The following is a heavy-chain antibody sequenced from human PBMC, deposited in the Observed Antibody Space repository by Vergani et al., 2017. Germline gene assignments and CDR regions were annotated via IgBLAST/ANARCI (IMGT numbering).Heavy chain of an antibody. CDR1: GGTFSSYA. V-gene: IGHV1-69*11. J-gene: IGHJ5*02. CDR3: ARGQDIVGVPAARVDWFDP. D-gene: IGHD2-2*01. Sequence: QVQLVQSGAEVKKPGSSVKVSCKASGGTFSSYAISWVRQAPGQGLEWMGRIIPILGTANYAQKFQGRVTITADESTSTAYMELSSLRSEDTAVYYCARGQDIVGVPAARVDWFDPWGQGTLVTVSS. CDR2: IIPILGTA.